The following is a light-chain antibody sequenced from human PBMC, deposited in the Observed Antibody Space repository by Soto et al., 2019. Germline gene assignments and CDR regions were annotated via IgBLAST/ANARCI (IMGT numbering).Light chain of an antibody. J-gene: IGLJ1*01. CDR3: SSYAGSLYV. CDR2: EVS. V-gene: IGLV2-8*01. Sequence: QSVLTQPPSASGSPGQSVTISCTGTSSDVGGYNYVSWYHQHPGKAPKLMIYEVSKRPSGVPDRFSGSKSGNTASLTVSGLQAEDEADYYCSSYAGSLYVFGTGTKLTVL. CDR1: SSDVGGYNY.